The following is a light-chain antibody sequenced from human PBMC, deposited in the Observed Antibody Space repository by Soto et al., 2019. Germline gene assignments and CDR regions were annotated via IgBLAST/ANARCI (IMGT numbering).Light chain of an antibody. V-gene: IGLV2-11*01. CDR2: DVT. J-gene: IGLJ3*02. CDR3: CSYGGYFWV. Sequence: QSALTQPASVSGSPGQSIAISCSGISRDVGDYKSVSWYQHHPGKVPKLMIYDVTKRPSGVPDRFSASKSGNTASLTISGLQAEDEADYYCCSYGGYFWVFGGGTKLTVL. CDR1: SRDVGDYKS.